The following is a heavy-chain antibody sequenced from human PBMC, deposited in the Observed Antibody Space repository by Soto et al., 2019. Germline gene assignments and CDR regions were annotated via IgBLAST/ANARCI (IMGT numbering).Heavy chain of an antibody. V-gene: IGHV1-69*08. Sequence: QVQLVQSGAEVKKPGSSVKVSCKASGGTFSSYTISWVRQAPGQGLEWMGRIIPILGIANYAQKFQGRVTITADKSTSTAYMELSSLISEDTAVYYCARDSGYCSGGSCYRWFDPWGQGTLDTVSS. CDR2: IIPILGIA. J-gene: IGHJ5*02. CDR1: GGTFSSYT. CDR3: ARDSGYCSGGSCYRWFDP. D-gene: IGHD2-15*01.